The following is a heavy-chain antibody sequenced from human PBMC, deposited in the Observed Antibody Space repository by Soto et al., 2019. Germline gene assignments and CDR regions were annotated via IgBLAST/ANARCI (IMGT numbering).Heavy chain of an antibody. CDR3: ARERTIVVVVAATTARAFDI. D-gene: IGHD2-15*01. J-gene: IGHJ3*02. CDR2: IYHSGST. Sequence: SETLSLTCAVSGGSISSSNWWSWVRQPPGKGLEWIGEIYHSGSTNYNPSLKSRVTISVDKSKNQFSLKLSSVTAADTAVYYCARERTIVVVVAATTARAFDIWGQGTMVTVSS. V-gene: IGHV4-4*02. CDR1: GGSISSSNW.